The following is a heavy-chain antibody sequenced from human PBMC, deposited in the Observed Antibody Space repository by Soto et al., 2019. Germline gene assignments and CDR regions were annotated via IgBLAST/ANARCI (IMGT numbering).Heavy chain of an antibody. CDR3: ATSNWFDP. CDR1: GGSISSSSYY. J-gene: IGHJ5*02. V-gene: IGHV4-39*01. CDR2: IYYSGST. Sequence: SETLSLTCTVSGGSISSSSYYWGWIRQPPGKGLEWIGIIYYSGSTYYNPSLKSRVTISVDTSKNQFSLKLSSVSATDTAVYYCATSNWFDPWGQGSLVTVSS.